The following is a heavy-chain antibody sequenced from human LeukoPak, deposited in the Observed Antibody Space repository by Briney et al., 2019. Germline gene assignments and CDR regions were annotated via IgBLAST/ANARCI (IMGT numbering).Heavy chain of an antibody. D-gene: IGHD3-10*01. Sequence: SETLSLTCAVYVGSFSGYYWSWIRQPPGKGLEWIGEINHSGSTNYNPSLKSRVTISVDTSKNQFSLKLSSVTAADTAVYYCARDPRFPTSPNYHGSGSYLDYWGQGNLVTVSS. CDR3: ARDPRFPTSPNYHGSGSYLDY. V-gene: IGHV4-34*01. J-gene: IGHJ4*02. CDR2: INHSGST. CDR1: VGSFSGYY.